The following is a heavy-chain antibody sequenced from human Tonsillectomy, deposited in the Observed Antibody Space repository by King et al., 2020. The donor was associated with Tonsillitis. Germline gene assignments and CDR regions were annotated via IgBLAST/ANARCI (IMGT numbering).Heavy chain of an antibody. Sequence: EVQLVESGGGLVQPGGSLRLSCTASGFTFSSYAMSWVRLAPGKGLEWVSAISGSGGSTYYTDSLKGRFTISRDNSKNTLYLQMSSLRAEDTAVYYCAKVPGPYCSSSTCYVDYWGQGTLVTVSS. D-gene: IGHD2-2*01. J-gene: IGHJ4*02. CDR1: GFTFSSYA. V-gene: IGHV3-23*04. CDR2: ISGSGGST. CDR3: AKVPGPYCSSSTCYVDY.